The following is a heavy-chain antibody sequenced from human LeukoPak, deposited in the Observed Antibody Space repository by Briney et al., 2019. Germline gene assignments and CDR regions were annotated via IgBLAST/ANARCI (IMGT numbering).Heavy chain of an antibody. CDR3: GRDPNGDYIGAFDM. CDR1: GFTFSAYA. V-gene: IGHV3-23*01. D-gene: IGHD4-17*01. CDR2: IRGGGGSE. J-gene: IGHJ3*02. Sequence: PGGSLRLSCTASGFTFSAYAMRWVRQAPGKGPEWVSAIRGGGGSEFYADPVKGRFTIPRDNSNNTLFLQMNNLRPEDTAVYYCGRDPNGDYIGAFDMWGPGTMVTVSS.